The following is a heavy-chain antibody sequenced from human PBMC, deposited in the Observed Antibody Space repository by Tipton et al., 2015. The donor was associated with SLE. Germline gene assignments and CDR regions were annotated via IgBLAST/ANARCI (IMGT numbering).Heavy chain of an antibody. D-gene: IGHD3-10*01. CDR3: ARDSFADYSGSGSYST. CDR1: GGSIIGYY. V-gene: IGHV4-4*07. CDR2: IYTGGRT. J-gene: IGHJ5*01. Sequence: TLSLTCTVSGGSIIGYYWGWFRQPAGKGPEWIGRIYTGGRTIHNPSLNSRVTMSLDTSKSQFSLKLTSVTAADTAVYYCARDSFADYSGSGSYSTWGHGTLVTVSS.